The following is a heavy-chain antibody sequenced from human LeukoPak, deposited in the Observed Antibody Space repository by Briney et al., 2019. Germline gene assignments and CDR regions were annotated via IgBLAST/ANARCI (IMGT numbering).Heavy chain of an antibody. V-gene: IGHV4-59*08. CDR3: ARKTYCSGGRCYGENWFDP. D-gene: IGHD2-15*01. CDR1: GGSISGYH. J-gene: IGHJ5*02. CDR2: IYYTGIA. Sequence: MTSETLSLTCTVTGGSISGYHWNWIRQSPGKGLEWIANIYYTGIADYNPSLKSRVTTSVDTSKNEISLILSSVTAADTAVYYCARKTYCSGGRCYGENWFDPWGQGTLVTVSS.